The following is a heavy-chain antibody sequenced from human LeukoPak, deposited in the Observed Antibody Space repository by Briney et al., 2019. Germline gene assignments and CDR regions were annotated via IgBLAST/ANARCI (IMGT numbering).Heavy chain of an antibody. V-gene: IGHV3-23*01. CDR2: VSGNGAYT. Sequence: GGSLRLSCAASGFIFTTYAMSWVRQAPGKGLEWVSAVSGNGAYTYYADSVKGRFTISRDNAKNSLYLQMNSLRAEDTAVYYCARDISGTRNWFDPWGQGTLVTVSS. CDR3: ARDISGTRNWFDP. J-gene: IGHJ5*02. D-gene: IGHD1-7*01. CDR1: GFIFTTYA.